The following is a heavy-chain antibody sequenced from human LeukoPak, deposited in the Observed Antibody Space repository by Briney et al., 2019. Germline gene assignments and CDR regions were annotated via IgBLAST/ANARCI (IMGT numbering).Heavy chain of an antibody. Sequence: PSETLSLTCAVYGGSFSGYYWSWIRQPPGKGLEWIGYIYYSGSTYYNPSLKSRVTISVDTSKNQFSLKLSSVTAADTAVYYCARVPHYGDHFDYWGQGTLVTVSS. V-gene: IGHV4-34*09. CDR2: IYYSGST. CDR3: ARVPHYGDHFDY. J-gene: IGHJ4*02. CDR1: GGSFSGYY. D-gene: IGHD4-17*01.